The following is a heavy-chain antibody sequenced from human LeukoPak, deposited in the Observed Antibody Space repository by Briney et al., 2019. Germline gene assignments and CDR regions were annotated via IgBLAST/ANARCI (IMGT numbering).Heavy chain of an antibody. J-gene: IGHJ4*02. V-gene: IGHV3-23*01. CDR2: ISASGVTA. D-gene: IGHD2-2*01. CDR3: VKTCSSADIYFFDY. Sequence: GGSLRLSCAASGFTFSSYAMRWVRQAPGKGLEWVSSISASGVTAYYADSVKGRFTISRDNSKNTLYLQMNSLRAEDTAVYFCVKTCSSADIYFFDYWGQGILVTVSS. CDR1: GFTFSSYA.